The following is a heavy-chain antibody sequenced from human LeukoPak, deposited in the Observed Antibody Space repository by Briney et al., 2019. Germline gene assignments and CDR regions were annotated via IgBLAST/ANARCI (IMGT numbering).Heavy chain of an antibody. CDR3: ARDRSTTDYGMDV. J-gene: IGHJ6*02. Sequence: SVKVSCKASGYTFTGYYMHWVRQAPGQGLEWMGWINPNSGGTNYAQKFQGRVTMTRDTSISTAYMELSRLRSDDTAVYYCARDRSTTDYGMDVWGQGTTVTVSS. D-gene: IGHD1-1*01. CDR1: GYTFTGYY. CDR2: INPNSGGT. V-gene: IGHV1-2*02.